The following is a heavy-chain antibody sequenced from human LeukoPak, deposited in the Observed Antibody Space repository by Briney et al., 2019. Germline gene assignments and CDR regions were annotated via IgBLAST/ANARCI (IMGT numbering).Heavy chain of an antibody. V-gene: IGHV3-23*01. CDR2: IGGSGGST. D-gene: IGHD2-15*01. Sequence: GGSLRLSCAASGLTFSNYAMSWVRQAPGKGLEWVSGIGGSGGSTYYADSVKGRFTISRDNSKNTLYLQMNSLRAEDTAVYYCAKGQDLVTSWGQGSLVTVSS. CDR1: GLTFSNYA. CDR3: AKGQDLVTS. J-gene: IGHJ5*02.